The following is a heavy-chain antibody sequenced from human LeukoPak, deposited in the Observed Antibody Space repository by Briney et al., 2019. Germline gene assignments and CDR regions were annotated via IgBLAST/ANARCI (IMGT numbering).Heavy chain of an antibody. CDR3: ARQRKVYSSFAC. CDR2: IYHSGST. D-gene: IGHD5-18*01. J-gene: IGHJ4*02. CDR1: GGSISSYY. V-gene: IGHV4-59*08. Sequence: SETLSLTCTVSGGSISSYYWSWIRQPPGKGLEWIGYIYHSGSTDYNPSLKSRVTMSVDTSKNQFSLNLSSVTAADTAVYFCARQRKVYSSFACWGQGTLVTVSS.